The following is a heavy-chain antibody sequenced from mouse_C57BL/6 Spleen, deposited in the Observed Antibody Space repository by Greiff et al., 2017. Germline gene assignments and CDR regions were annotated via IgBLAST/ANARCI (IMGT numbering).Heavy chain of an antibody. Sequence: EVQLVESGGGLVKPGGSLKLSCAASGFTFSSYAMSWVRQTPEQRLEWVATISDGGSYTYYPDNVKGRFTISRDNAKNNLYLQMSHLKSEDTAMYYCARVRGSSNYFDYWGQGTTLTVSS. V-gene: IGHV5-4*01. D-gene: IGHD1-1*01. CDR3: ARVRGSSNYFDY. CDR2: ISDGGSYT. CDR1: GFTFSSYA. J-gene: IGHJ2*01.